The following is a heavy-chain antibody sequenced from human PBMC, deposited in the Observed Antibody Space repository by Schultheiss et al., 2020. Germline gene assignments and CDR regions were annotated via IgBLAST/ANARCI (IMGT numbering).Heavy chain of an antibody. CDR3: ARQTLLSHDSSVADGEDY. CDR2: IYTSGGT. J-gene: IGHJ4*02. Sequence: GSLRLSCAVYGGSFSGYYWSWIRQPPGKGLEWIGRIYTSGGTNYNPSLKSRVTISVDTSQNQFSLKLSSVTAADTAVYYCARQTLLSHDSSVADGEDYWGQGTLVTVSS. D-gene: IGHD3-22*01. V-gene: IGHV4-34*01. CDR1: GGSFSGYY.